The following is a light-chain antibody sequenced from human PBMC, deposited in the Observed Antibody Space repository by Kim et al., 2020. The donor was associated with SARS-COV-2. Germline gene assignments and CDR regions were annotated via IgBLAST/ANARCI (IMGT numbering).Light chain of an antibody. J-gene: IGKJ4*01. CDR3: QQYGSSPLT. CDR2: GAS. CDR1: QSVSSSY. V-gene: IGKV3-20*01. Sequence: SPGERATLSCRASQSVSSSYLAWYQQKLGQAPRLLIYGASSRATGIPDRFGGSGSGTDFTLAISRLEPEDFAVYYCQQYGSSPLTFGGGTKVDIK.